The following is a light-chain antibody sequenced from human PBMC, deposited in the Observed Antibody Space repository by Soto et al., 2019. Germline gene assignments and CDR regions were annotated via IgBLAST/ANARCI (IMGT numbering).Light chain of an antibody. CDR2: DAS. CDR1: QSIGSS. J-gene: IGKJ1*01. V-gene: IGKV1-5*01. CDR3: QQYETFSGT. Sequence: DIQMTQSPSTLSASIGDRVSITCRASQSIGSSLAWYQQKLGKAPKLLIHDASRLESIVSSRFSGSGSGTEFTLSISSLQPDDVATYYCQQYETFSGTFGPGTKVDI.